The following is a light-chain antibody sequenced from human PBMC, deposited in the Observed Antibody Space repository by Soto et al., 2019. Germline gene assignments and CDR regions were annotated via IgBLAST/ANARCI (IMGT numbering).Light chain of an antibody. Sequence: QSALTQPASVSGSPGQSITISCTGTSSDVGAYDYVSWYQQHPGKAPKFMLYEVSNRPSGLSNRFSCSKSGNTASLTISGLQAEDEADYYCSSYTSSNTGVFGGGTKLTVL. V-gene: IGLV2-14*01. CDR2: EVS. J-gene: IGLJ3*02. CDR3: SSYTSSNTGV. CDR1: SSDVGAYDY.